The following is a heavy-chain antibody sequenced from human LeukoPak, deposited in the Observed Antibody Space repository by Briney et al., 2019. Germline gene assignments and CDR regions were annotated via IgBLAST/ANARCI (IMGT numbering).Heavy chain of an antibody. CDR1: GGSFSGYY. V-gene: IGHV4-34*01. CDR2: INHSGST. CDR3: AIIGGGLSVDY. J-gene: IGHJ4*02. Sequence: SETLSLTCAVYGGSFSGYYWSWIRQPPGKGLEWIGEINHSGSTNYNPSLKSRVTISVDTSKNQFSLKLSSVTAADTAVYYCAIIGGGLSVDYWGQGTLVTVSS. D-gene: IGHD2/OR15-2a*01.